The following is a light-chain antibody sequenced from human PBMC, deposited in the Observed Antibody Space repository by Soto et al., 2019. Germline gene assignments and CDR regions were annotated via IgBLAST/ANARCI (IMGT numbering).Light chain of an antibody. Sequence: QSVLTQPASVSGSPGQSITISCTGTSSDVGGYNYVSWYQQHPGKAPKLLIYEVRHRPSGISNRFSGSKSGNTASLTISGLQAADEAEYYCCCCSYAGSSSFRVLFGGGTQLTVL. V-gene: IGLV2-14*01. CDR2: EVR. J-gene: IGLJ2*01. CDR3: CSYAGSSSFRVL. CDR1: SSDVGGYNY.